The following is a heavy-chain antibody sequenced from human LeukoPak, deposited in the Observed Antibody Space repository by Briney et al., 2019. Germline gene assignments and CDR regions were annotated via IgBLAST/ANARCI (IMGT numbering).Heavy chain of an antibody. Sequence: SQTLSLTCTVSGGSISSGGYYWSWIRQHPGKGLEWIGYIYYSGSTYYNPSLKSRVTISVDTSKNQFSLKLSSVTAADTAVYYCARYYYDSSGPPRYFQHWGQGTLVTVSS. V-gene: IGHV4-31*03. D-gene: IGHD3-22*01. CDR2: IYYSGST. J-gene: IGHJ1*01. CDR3: ARYYYDSSGPPRYFQH. CDR1: GGSISSGGYY.